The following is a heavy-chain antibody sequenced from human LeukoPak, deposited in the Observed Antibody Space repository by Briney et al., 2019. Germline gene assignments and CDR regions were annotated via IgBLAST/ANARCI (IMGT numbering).Heavy chain of an antibody. D-gene: IGHD6-13*01. J-gene: IGHJ4*02. CDR3: ARESVAAADTWFRY. V-gene: IGHV1-18*01. CDR1: GYTFTSYG. CDR2: ISAYNGNT. Sequence: ASVKVSCKASGYTFTSYGISWVRQAPRQGLEWMGWISAYNGNTNYAQKLQGRVTMTTDTSTSTAYMELRSLRSDDTAVYYCARESVAAADTWFRYWGQGTLVTVSS.